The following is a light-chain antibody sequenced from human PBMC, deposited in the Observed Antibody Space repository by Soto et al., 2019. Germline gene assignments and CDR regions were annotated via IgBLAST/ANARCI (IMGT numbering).Light chain of an antibody. CDR1: SSNIGARYD. Sequence: QSVLTQPPSVSGAPGQRVTISCTGSSSNIGARYDVHWYQQLPGTASKLLIYGNSNRPSGVPDRFSGSKSGTSASLAITGLQAEDEADYYCQSYDSSLSGSVFGGGTKLTVL. J-gene: IGLJ2*01. CDR3: QSYDSSLSGSV. CDR2: GNS. V-gene: IGLV1-40*01.